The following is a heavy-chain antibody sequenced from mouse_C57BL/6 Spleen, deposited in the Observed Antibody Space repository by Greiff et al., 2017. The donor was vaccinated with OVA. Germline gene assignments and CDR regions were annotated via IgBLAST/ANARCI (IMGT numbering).Heavy chain of an antibody. V-gene: IGHV5-16*01. CDR2: INYDGSST. CDR1: GFTFSDYY. Sequence: EVKVEESEGGLVQPGSSMKLSCTASGFTFSDYYMAWVRQVPEQGLEWVANINYDGSSTYYLDSLKSRFIISRDNAKNNLYLQMSSLKSEDTATYYCAREDTDWYFDVWGTGTTVTVSS. J-gene: IGHJ1*03. CDR3: AREDTDWYFDV.